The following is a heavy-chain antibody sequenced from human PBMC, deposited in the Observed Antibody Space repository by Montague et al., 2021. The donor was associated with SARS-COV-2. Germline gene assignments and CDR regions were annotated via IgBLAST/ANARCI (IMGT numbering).Heavy chain of an antibody. Sequence: TLSLTCTVSGGSISSGGYYWSWIRQHPGKGLEWIGYIYHTGGTRYNPSLKSRVTISKETSKNHFSLNLSSVTAADSAVYYCARDSGYYDSSGYSYDAFDIWGQGTKVTVSS. CDR3: ARDSGYYDSSGYSYDAFDI. CDR2: IYHTGGT. D-gene: IGHD3-22*01. V-gene: IGHV4-31*03. CDR1: GGSISSGGYY. J-gene: IGHJ3*02.